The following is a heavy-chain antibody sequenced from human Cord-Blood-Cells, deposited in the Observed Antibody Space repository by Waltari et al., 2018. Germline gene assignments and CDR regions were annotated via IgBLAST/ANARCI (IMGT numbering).Heavy chain of an antibody. V-gene: IGHV4-61*01. CDR1: GGSVSSGSYY. Sequence: QVQLQESGPGLVKPSETLSLTCTVSGGSVSSGSYYWSWIRQPPGKGLEWIGYIYYSGGTNYNPSLKSRVTISVDTSKNQFSLKLSSVTAADTAVYYCARDSGNWYFDLWGRGTLVTVSS. J-gene: IGHJ2*01. CDR3: ARDSGNWYFDL. CDR2: IYYSGGT. D-gene: IGHD1-26*01.